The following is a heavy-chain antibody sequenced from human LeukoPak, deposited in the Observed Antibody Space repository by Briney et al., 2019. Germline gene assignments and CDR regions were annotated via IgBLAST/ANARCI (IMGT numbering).Heavy chain of an antibody. CDR1: GFTFSTFA. D-gene: IGHD4-17*01. V-gene: IGHV3-23*01. J-gene: IGHJ5*02. Sequence: PGGSLRLSCAASGFTFSTFAMTWVRQAPGKGLEWVSYITGNHGATYNIDSVKGRFSIARDNSQNTLYLQMNSLRTEHTAVYYCTKDPNGDYVGALDPWGQGTLVTVSS. CDR3: TKDPNGDYVGALDP. CDR2: ITGNHGAT.